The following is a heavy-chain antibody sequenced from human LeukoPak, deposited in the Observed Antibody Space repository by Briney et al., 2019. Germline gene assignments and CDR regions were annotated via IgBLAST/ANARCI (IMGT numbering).Heavy chain of an antibody. CDR3: AKGSDTSRPHYFDY. Sequence: QPGGSLRLSCAASGFTFSSYAMSWVRQAPGEGLEWVSAITHNGGDTYHADSVKGRFTISRDNSKNTLYLQMNSLRAEDTAVYYCAKGSDTSRPHYFDYWGQGTLVTVSS. V-gene: IGHV3-23*01. J-gene: IGHJ4*02. CDR1: GFTFSSYA. D-gene: IGHD5-18*01. CDR2: ITHNGGDT.